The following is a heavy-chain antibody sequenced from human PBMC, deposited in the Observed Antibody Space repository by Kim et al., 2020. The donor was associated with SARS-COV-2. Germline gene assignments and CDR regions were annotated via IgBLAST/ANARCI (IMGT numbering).Heavy chain of an antibody. Sequence: GGSLRLSCAVSGFTFSRSWMTWVRQAPGKGLEWVGSINHGGSETHYVESVKGRFTISRDNAKNSLSLQMDNLRAGDTAVYYCARDPYDDFGSASFGAFDYWGQGTLVSVSS. D-gene: IGHD3-10*01. CDR3: ARDPYDDFGSASFGAFDY. V-gene: IGHV3-7*01. CDR1: GFTFSRSW. J-gene: IGHJ4*02. CDR2: INHGGSET.